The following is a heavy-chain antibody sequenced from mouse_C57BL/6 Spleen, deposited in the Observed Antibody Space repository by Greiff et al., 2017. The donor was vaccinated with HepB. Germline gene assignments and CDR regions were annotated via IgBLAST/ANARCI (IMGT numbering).Heavy chain of an antibody. Sequence: QVQLQQPGAELVRPGPSVKLSCKASGYTFTSYWMHWVKQRPGQGLEWIGVIDPSDSYTNYNQKFKGKATLTVDTSSSTAYMQLSSLTSEDSAVYYCARHSAKDFDYWGQGTTLTVSS. J-gene: IGHJ2*01. CDR3: ARHSAKDFDY. CDR1: GYTFTSYW. CDR2: IDPSDSYT. V-gene: IGHV1-59*01.